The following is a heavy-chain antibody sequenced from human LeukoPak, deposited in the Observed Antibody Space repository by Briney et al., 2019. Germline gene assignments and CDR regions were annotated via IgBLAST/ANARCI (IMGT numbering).Heavy chain of an antibody. CDR3: AKDWEDSSPSSFDY. V-gene: IGHV3-48*03. CDR2: ISSSGTTI. D-gene: IGHD6-6*01. J-gene: IGHJ4*02. Sequence: PGGSLRLSCAASGFTFSSYEMNWVRQAPGKGLEWVSYISSSGTTIYYADSVKGRFTISRDNSKNTLYLQMNSLRPEDTAVYYCAKDWEDSSPSSFDYWGQGTLVTVSS. CDR1: GFTFSSYE.